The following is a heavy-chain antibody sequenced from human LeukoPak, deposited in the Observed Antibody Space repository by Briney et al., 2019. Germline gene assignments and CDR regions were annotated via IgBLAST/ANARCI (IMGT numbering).Heavy chain of an antibody. J-gene: IGHJ4*02. V-gene: IGHV3-30*02. D-gene: IGHD6-13*01. CDR2: IRYDGSNK. Sequence: GGSLRLSCAASGFTFGSYGMHWVRQAPGKGLEWVAFIRYDGSNKYYADSVKGRFTISRDNSKNTLYLQMNSLRADDTAMYYCARGSYSSSWKTFDYWGQGTLVTVSS. CDR3: ARGSYSSSWKTFDY. CDR1: GFTFGSYG.